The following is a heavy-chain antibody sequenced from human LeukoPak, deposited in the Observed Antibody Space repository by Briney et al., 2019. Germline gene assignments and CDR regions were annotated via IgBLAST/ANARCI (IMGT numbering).Heavy chain of an antibody. D-gene: IGHD1-26*01. V-gene: IGHV3-7*01. J-gene: IGHJ4*02. CDR3: ARDAYSGSSNFDY. CDR1: GFTFSSYW. CDR2: IKQDGSEK. Sequence: PGGSLRLSCAASGFTFSSYWMSWVRQAPGKGLEWVANIKQDGSEKYYVDSVKGRFTISRDNAKNSLYLQMNSLRAEDTAMYYCARDAYSGSSNFDYWGQGTLVTVSS.